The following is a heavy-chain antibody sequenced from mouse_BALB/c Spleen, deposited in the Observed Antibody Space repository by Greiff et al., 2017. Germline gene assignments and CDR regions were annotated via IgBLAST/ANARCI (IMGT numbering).Heavy chain of an antibody. V-gene: IGHV5-12-1*01. CDR3: ARRYGNYVDY. D-gene: IGHD2-1*01. CDR1: GFAFSSYD. Sequence: DVKLVESGGGLVKPGGSLKLSCAASGFAFSSYDMSWVRQTPEKRLEWVAYISSGGGSTYYPDTVKGRFTISRDNAKNTLYLQMSSLKSEDTAMYYCARRYGNYVDYWGQGTTLTVSS. CDR2: ISSGGGST. J-gene: IGHJ2*01.